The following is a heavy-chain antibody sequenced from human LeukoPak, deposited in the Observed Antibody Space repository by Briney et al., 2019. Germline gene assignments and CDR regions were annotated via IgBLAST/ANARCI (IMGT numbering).Heavy chain of an antibody. D-gene: IGHD3-3*01. Sequence: GRSLRLSCAASGVTFSKYAISWVCEAPGKGVEWGTGTSYDGRNKYYAHPVKGRFTISRDNSKNTVYVQMNSLTAEDTLVYFCARECQSWSGYYTVGIFGYWGQGALVTVST. CDR2: TSYDGRNK. V-gene: IGHV3-30*04. CDR1: GVTFSKYA. J-gene: IGHJ4*02. CDR3: ARECQSWSGYYTVGIFGY.